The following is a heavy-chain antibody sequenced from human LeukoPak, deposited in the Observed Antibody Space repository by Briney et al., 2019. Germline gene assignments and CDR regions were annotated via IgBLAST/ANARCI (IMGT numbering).Heavy chain of an antibody. D-gene: IGHD4-17*01. Sequence: PGGSLRLSCAASGFTFSGYWMSWVRQAPGKGLEWVANIKQDGSERYYVDSVKGRFTISRDNAKNSLYLQMNGLRAEDTAVYYCARDPFGDYVFDYWGQGTLVTVSS. J-gene: IGHJ4*02. CDR2: IKQDGSER. V-gene: IGHV3-7*01. CDR3: ARDPFGDYVFDY. CDR1: GFTFSGYW.